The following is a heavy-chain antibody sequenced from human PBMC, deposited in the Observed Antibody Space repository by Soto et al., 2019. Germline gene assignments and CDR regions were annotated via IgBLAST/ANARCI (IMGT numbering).Heavy chain of an antibody. CDR3: AKARLRRIAATRDYYYYCMDV. D-gene: IGHD6-13*01. CDR2: ISGSGGST. CDR1: GFTFSSYA. J-gene: IGHJ6*02. Sequence: GGSLRLSCAASGFTFSSYAMSWVRQAPGKGLEWVSAISGSGGSTYYADSVKGRFTISRDNSKNTLYLQMNSLRAEDTAVYYCAKARLRRIAATRDYYYYCMDVWGQGTTVTVSS. V-gene: IGHV3-23*01.